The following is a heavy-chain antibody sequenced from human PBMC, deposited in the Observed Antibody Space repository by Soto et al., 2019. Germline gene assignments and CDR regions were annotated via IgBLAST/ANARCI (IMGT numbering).Heavy chain of an antibody. J-gene: IGHJ4*02. CDR2: ISYDGSNK. CDR3: ASDFREGDYFDY. V-gene: IGHV3-30*03. Sequence: QVQLVESGGGVVQPGRSLRLSCAASGFTFSSYGMHWVRQAPGKGLEWVAVISYDGSNKYYADSVKGRFTISRDNSKNTLYLQMNSLRAEDTAVYYCASDFREGDYFDYWGQGTLVTVSS. CDR1: GFTFSSYG.